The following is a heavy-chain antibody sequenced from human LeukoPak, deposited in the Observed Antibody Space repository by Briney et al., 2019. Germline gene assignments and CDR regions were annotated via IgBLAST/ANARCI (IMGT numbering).Heavy chain of an antibody. V-gene: IGHV1-46*01. CDR2: INPSGGST. D-gene: IGHD6-13*01. CDR1: GYXFTSYY. J-gene: IGHJ5*02. Sequence: VKVSCXASGYXFTSYYMHWVRQAPGQGLEWMEIINPSGGSTSYAQKFQGRVTMTRDTSTSTVYMELSSLRSEDTAVYYCARSSSSWYDPTPWGQGTLVTVSS. CDR3: ARSSSSWYDPTP.